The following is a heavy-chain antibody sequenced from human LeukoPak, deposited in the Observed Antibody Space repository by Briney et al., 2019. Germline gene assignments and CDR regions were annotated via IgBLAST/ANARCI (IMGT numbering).Heavy chain of an antibody. CDR3: AREANYYGSGSYFEGTFDY. CDR2: INHSGST. CDR1: GGSFSGYY. V-gene: IGHV4-34*01. Sequence: PSETLSLTCAVYGGSFSGYYWSWIRQPPGKGLEWIGEINHSGSTNYNPSLKSRVTISVDTSKNQFSLKLTSVTAADTAVYYCAREANYYGSGSYFEGTFDYWGQGPLVTVSS. D-gene: IGHD3-10*01. J-gene: IGHJ4*02.